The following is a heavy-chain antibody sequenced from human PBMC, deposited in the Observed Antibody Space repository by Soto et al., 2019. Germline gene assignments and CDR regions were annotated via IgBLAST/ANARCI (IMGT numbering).Heavy chain of an antibody. J-gene: IGHJ3*02. D-gene: IGHD1-1*01. CDR1: GGSLRSATYY. CDR2: FYHSGST. Sequence: SETLSLTCAVSGGSLRSATYYWSWIRQHPGKGLEWIGYFYHSGSTYYKTSLRSRVTISLDTSKNQFSLNLRPVTDADTAIYYCAREETGNDALDIWGQGTLVTVSS. CDR3: AREETGNDALDI. V-gene: IGHV4-31*11.